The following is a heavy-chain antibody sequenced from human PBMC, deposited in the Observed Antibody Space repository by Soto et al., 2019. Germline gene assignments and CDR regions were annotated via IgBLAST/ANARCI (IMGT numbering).Heavy chain of an antibody. CDR3: ARRIVATKLGGGSYYFDY. V-gene: IGHV4-39*01. CDR1: GGSISSSSYY. D-gene: IGHD5-12*01. CDR2: IYYSGST. J-gene: IGHJ4*02. Sequence: QLQLQESGPGLVKQSETLSLTCTVSGGSISSSSYYWGWIRQPPGNGLEWIGSIYYSGSTYYNPHLKSRVTIYVDTSKNRFSLKRSSVTGADTAVYYCARRIVATKLGGGSYYFDYGGQGTMVTVSS.